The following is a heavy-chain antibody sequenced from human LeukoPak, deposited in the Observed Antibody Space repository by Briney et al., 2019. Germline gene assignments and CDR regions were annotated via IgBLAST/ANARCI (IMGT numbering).Heavy chain of an antibody. J-gene: IGHJ3*02. D-gene: IGHD3-22*01. Sequence: PGGSLRLSCATSGFSFSSYAMSWVRQAPGKGLEWVSAMSGSGGSTYYADSVKGRFTISRDNSKNTLYLQMNSLRAEDTAVYYCANSGYYPVDAFDIWGQGTMVTVSS. V-gene: IGHV3-23*01. CDR1: GFSFSSYA. CDR2: MSGSGGST. CDR3: ANSGYYPVDAFDI.